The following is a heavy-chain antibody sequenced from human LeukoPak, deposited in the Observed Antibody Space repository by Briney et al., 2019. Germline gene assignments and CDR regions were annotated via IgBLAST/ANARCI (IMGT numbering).Heavy chain of an antibody. V-gene: IGHV3-48*01. D-gene: IGHD6-19*01. CDR1: GFTFSSYG. Sequence: GGSLRLSCAASGFTFSSYGMHWVRQAPGKGLEWVSGISWNSGSMDYADSVKGRFTVSRDNAKNSLYLQMNSLRAEDTAVYYCARVLYSSGWYGDHYWGQGTLVTVSS. CDR2: ISWNSGSM. J-gene: IGHJ4*02. CDR3: ARVLYSSGWYGDHY.